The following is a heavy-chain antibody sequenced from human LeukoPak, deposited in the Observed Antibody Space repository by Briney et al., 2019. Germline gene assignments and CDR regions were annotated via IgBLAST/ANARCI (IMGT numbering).Heavy chain of an antibody. D-gene: IGHD4-17*01. CDR3: ARDYGDYLDAGVFQH. CDR1: GLTFSSYS. V-gene: IGHV3-21*01. Sequence: PGGSLRLSCAASGLTFSSYSMNWVRQAPGKGLEWVSSISSSSSYIYYADSVKGRFTISRDNAKNSLYLQMNSLRAEDTAVYYCARDYGDYLDAGVFQHWGQGTLVTVSS. J-gene: IGHJ1*01. CDR2: ISSSSSYI.